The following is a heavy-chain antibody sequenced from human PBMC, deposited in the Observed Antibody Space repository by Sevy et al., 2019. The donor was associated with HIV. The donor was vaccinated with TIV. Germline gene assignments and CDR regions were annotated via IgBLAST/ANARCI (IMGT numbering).Heavy chain of an antibody. CDR1: GFTFSSYW. J-gene: IGHJ5*02. CDR3: ARDRGSYYGNWFDP. CDR2: INRDGSST. Sequence: GGSLRLSCAASGFTFSSYWMHWVRQAPGKGLVWVSRINRDGSSTSYADSVKGRFTISRDNAKNTLYVQVNSLRAEDTAVYYCARDRGSYYGNWFDPWGQRTLVTVSS. D-gene: IGHD1-26*01. V-gene: IGHV3-74*01.